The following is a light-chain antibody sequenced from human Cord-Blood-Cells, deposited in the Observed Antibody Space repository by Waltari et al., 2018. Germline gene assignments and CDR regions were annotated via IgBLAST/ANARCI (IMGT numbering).Light chain of an antibody. CDR1: QSVSSY. V-gene: IGKV3-11*01. CDR3: QQRSSWPLT. J-gene: IGKJ4*01. CDR2: DAS. Sequence: EIVLTQSPATLSLSPGESATLSCRASQSVSSYLAWYQQKPGQAPRLLIYDASNLATGIPSRFSGSGSGTDFTLTISSLEPEDFAVYYCQQRSSWPLTFGGGTKVEIK.